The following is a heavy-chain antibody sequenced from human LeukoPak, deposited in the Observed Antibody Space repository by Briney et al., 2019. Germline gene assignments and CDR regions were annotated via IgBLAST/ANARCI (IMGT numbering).Heavy chain of an antibody. CDR1: GGSIIGSTYY. CDR2: AFYSGDT. V-gene: IGHV4-39*01. J-gene: IGHJ4*02. CDR3: GRLRGAMTTVTSNFDY. D-gene: IGHD4-17*01. Sequence: SETLSLTCTVSGGSIIGSTYYWGWIRQPPGQGLEWIGSAFYSGDTYYKSSLKSRVTISVDTSKNQFSLKLSSVTAADTAVYYCGRLRGAMTTVTSNFDYWGQGTLVTVSS.